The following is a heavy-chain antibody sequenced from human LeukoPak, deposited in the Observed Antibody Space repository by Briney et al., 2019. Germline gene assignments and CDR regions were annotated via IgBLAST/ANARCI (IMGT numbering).Heavy chain of an antibody. CDR3: AAGVGYTYGLSLGATALISDI. D-gene: IGHD5-18*01. Sequence: GASVKVSCKASGFTFSGCAMQWLRQARGQRLEWIGWIVVGTGEKDYAQRFQERVTITTDMTTSTAYMELSSLRSEDTAVYYCAAGVGYTYGLSLGATALISDIWGQGTKVTVSA. V-gene: IGHV1-58*02. J-gene: IGHJ3*02. CDR1: GFTFSGCA. CDR2: IVVGTGEK.